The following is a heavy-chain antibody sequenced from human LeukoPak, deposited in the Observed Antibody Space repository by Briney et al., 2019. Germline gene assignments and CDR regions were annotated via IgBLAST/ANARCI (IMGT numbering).Heavy chain of an antibody. Sequence: ASVKVSCKVSGYTLTELSMHWVRQAPGKGLEWMGGFDPEDGETIYAQKFQGRVTMTEDTSTDTAYMELSSLRSEDTAVYYCATGEAYRSSWSLDYWGQGTLVTVSS. CDR1: GYTLTELS. CDR3: ATGEAYRSSWSLDY. J-gene: IGHJ4*02. CDR2: FDPEDGET. V-gene: IGHV1-24*01. D-gene: IGHD6-13*01.